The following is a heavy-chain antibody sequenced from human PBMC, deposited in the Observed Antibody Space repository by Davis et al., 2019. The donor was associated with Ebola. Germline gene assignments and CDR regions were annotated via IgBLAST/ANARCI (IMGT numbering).Heavy chain of an antibody. J-gene: IGHJ4*02. CDR3: ARGNYYDSSGYYHFGY. V-gene: IGHV1-2*02. D-gene: IGHD3-22*01. Sequence: ASVKVSCKASGYTFTGYYMHWVRQAPEQGLQWMGWINPNSGGTNYAQKFQGRVTMTRDTSISTAYMELSRLRSDDTAVYYCARGNYYDSSGYYHFGYWGQGTLVTVSS. CDR1: GYTFTGYY. CDR2: INPNSGGT.